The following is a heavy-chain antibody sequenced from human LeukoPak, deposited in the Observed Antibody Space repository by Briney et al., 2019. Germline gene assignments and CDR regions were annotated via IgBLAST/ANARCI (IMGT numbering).Heavy chain of an antibody. CDR1: GGSISSGGYS. D-gene: IGHD6-13*01. J-gene: IGHJ4*02. CDR2: IYYSGTT. Sequence: PSQTLSLTCAVSGGSISSGGYSWTWIRQPPGKGLECIGHIYYSGTTYYNPSLKSRVTISLDTSKNQFSLKLSSVTAADTAVYYCARDGASIAAAGYFDYWGQGTLVTVSS. V-gene: IGHV4-30-4*07. CDR3: ARDGASIAAAGYFDY.